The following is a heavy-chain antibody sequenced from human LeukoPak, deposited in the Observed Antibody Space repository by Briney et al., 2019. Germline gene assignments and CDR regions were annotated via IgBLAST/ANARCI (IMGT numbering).Heavy chain of an antibody. CDR3: ASYYYDSSGYLRSGSFDI. V-gene: IGHV4-31*03. CDR1: GGSISSGGYY. D-gene: IGHD3-22*01. CDR2: IYYSGST. Sequence: PSETLSLTCTVSGGSISSGGYYWGWLRQHPGRGLEWIGYIYYSGSTYYNPSLKSRVTISVDTSKNQFSLKLSSVTAADTAVYYCASYYYDSSGYLRSGSFDIWGQGTMVTVSS. J-gene: IGHJ3*02.